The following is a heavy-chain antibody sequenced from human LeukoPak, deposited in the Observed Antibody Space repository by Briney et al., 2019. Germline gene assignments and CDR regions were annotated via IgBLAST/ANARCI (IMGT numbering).Heavy chain of an antibody. J-gene: IGHJ4*02. V-gene: IGHV4-34*01. Sequence: PSETLSLTCAVYGGSFSAYYWSWIRQPPGKGLEWIGEINHSGRTNYNASLKSRVTISVDTSKNQFYLKMSYVTAADTAVYYCARSPRYSGYDYGSDYWGRGILVTASS. CDR3: ARSPRYSGYDYGSDY. D-gene: IGHD5-12*01. CDR1: GGSFSAYY. CDR2: INHSGRT.